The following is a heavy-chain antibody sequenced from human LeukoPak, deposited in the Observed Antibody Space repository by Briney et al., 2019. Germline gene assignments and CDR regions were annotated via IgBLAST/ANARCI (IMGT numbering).Heavy chain of an antibody. CDR2: IYTSGST. CDR3: ARRHYYDSSGYYDVEDAFDI. V-gene: IGHV4-4*09. Sequence: PSETLSLTCTVSGGSISSYYWSWIRQPPGKGLEWIGYIYTSGSTNYNPSLKSRVTISVDTSENQFSLKLSSVTAADTAVYYCARRHYYDSSGYYDVEDAFDIWGQGTMVTVSS. D-gene: IGHD3-22*01. J-gene: IGHJ3*02. CDR1: GGSISSYY.